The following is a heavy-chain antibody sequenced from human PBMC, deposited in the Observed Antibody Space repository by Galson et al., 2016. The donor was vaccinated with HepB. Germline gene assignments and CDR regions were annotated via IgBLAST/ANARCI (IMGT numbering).Heavy chain of an antibody. D-gene: IGHD5-12*01. J-gene: IGHJ6*04. CDR2: IGTAGNT. CDR3: ARDGGYSGYDAYGLDV. V-gene: IGHV3-13*01. Sequence: SLRLSCAASGFTFSIYDMHWVRQAPGSGLEWVSVIGTAGNTYYAASVKGRFTISREDAKNSLFLQMNSLTVGDTAVYYCARDGGYSGYDAYGLDVWGKGTTVTVPS. CDR1: GFTFSIYD.